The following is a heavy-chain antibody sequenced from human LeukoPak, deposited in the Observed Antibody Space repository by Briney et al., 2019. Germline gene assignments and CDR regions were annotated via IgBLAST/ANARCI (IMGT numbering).Heavy chain of an antibody. D-gene: IGHD3-3*01. CDR2: INHSGST. Sequence: SETLSLTCAVYGGSFSGYYWGWIRQPPGKGLEWIGEINHSGSTNYNPSLKSRVTISVDTSKNQFSLKLSSVTAADTAVYYCARGLPPRITIFGVATNRDWYDPWGQGTLVTVSS. V-gene: IGHV4-34*01. CDR3: ARGLPPRITIFGVATNRDWYDP. CDR1: GGSFSGYY. J-gene: IGHJ5*02.